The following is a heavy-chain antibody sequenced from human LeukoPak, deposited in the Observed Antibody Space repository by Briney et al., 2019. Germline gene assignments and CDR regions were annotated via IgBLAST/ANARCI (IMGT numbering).Heavy chain of an antibody. CDR2: ISSSGNTI. J-gene: IGHJ5*01. V-gene: IGHV3-11*04. CDR3: ARVRRFPNWFDS. Sequence: GGSLRLSCAASGFTFSDFYMTWIRQAPGKGLEWVSYISSSGNTIYYADSVKGRFTISRDNAKNSLYLQMNSLRAEDTAVYYCARVRRFPNWFDSWGQGTLVTVSS. D-gene: IGHD2-21*01. CDR1: GFTFSDFY.